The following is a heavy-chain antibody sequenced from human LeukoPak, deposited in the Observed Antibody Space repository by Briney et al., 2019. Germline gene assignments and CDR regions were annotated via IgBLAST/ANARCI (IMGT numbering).Heavy chain of an antibody. CDR2: IYPGDSDT. CDR1: GYSFTSYW. Sequence: GGSLQISCKGSGYSFTSYWIGWVRQMPGKGLEWMGIIYPGDSDTRYSPSFQGQVTISADKSISTAYLQWSSLKASDTAMYYCARLVTMIVVTTYDAFDIWGQGTMVTVSS. D-gene: IGHD3-22*01. CDR3: ARLVTMIVVTTYDAFDI. J-gene: IGHJ3*02. V-gene: IGHV5-51*01.